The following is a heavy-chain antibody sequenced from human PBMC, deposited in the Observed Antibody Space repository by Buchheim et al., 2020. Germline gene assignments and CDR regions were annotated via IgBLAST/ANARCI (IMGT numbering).Heavy chain of an antibody. D-gene: IGHD4-17*01. CDR2: ISSSSSTI. CDR1: GFTFSSYS. Sequence: EVQLVESGGGLVQPGGSLRLSCAVSGFTFSSYSMNWVRQAPGKGLEWVSYISSSSSTIYYADSVKGRFTISRDNAKNSLYLQMNSLRAEDTAVYYCARAPRLRRDYYGMDVWGKETT. J-gene: IGHJ6*04. V-gene: IGHV3-48*01. CDR3: ARAPRLRRDYYGMDV.